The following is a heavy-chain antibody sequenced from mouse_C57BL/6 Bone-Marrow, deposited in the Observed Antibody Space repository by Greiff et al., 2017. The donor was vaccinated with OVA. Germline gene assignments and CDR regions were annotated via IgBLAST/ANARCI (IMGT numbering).Heavy chain of an antibody. Sequence: EVMLVDSGGGLVQSGRSLRLSCATSGFTFSDFYMEWVRQAPGKGLEWIAASRNKANDYTTEYSASVKGRFIVSRDTSQSILYLQMNALRAEDTAIYYCARDGYDWYFDVWGTGTTVTVSS. D-gene: IGHD2-12*01. CDR1: GFTFSDFY. CDR2: SRNKANDYTT. V-gene: IGHV7-1*01. J-gene: IGHJ1*03. CDR3: ARDGYDWYFDV.